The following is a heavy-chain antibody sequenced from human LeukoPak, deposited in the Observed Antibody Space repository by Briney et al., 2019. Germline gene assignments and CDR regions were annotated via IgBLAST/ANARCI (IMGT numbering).Heavy chain of an antibody. V-gene: IGHV1-8*01. CDR1: GHTFTSYD. CDR3: ARDSRGAAAGAYYFDY. Sequence: ASVKVSCKASGHTFTSYDINWVRQATGQGLEWMGWMNPNSGNTGYAQKFQGRVTMTRNTSISTAYMELSSLRSEDTAVYYCARDSRGAAAGAYYFDYWGQGTLVTVSS. D-gene: IGHD6-13*01. J-gene: IGHJ4*02. CDR2: MNPNSGNT.